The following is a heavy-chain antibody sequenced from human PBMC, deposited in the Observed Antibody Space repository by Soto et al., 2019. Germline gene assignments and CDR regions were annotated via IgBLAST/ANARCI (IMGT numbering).Heavy chain of an antibody. Sequence: TSLEFSCKASGYTFASCYMHWVRQAPGQGLEWMGIINPSGGSTSYAQKFQGRVTMTRDTSTSTVYMELSSLRSEDTAVYYCARAYSSSFDYWGQGTLVTVSS. CDR2: INPSGGST. CDR3: ARAYSSSFDY. D-gene: IGHD6-6*01. V-gene: IGHV1-46*01. J-gene: IGHJ4*02. CDR1: GYTFASCY.